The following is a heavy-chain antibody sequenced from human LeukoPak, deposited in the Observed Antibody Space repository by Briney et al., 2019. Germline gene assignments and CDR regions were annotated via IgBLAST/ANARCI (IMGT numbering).Heavy chain of an antibody. D-gene: IGHD6-13*01. J-gene: IGHJ4*02. CDR2: INPNSGGT. Sequence: GASVKVSCKASGYTFTGYYMHWVRQAPGQGLEWMGWINPNSGGTNYAQKFQGRVTMTRDTSISTAYMELSRPRSDDTAVYYCARDTADWAAAALFDYWGQGTLVTVSS. V-gene: IGHV1-2*02. CDR3: ARDTADWAAAALFDY. CDR1: GYTFTGYY.